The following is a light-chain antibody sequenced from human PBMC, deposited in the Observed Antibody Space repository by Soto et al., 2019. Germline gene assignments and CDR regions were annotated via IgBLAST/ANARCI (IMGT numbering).Light chain of an antibody. J-gene: IGLJ1*01. CDR3: SSYTSSSTPYV. CDR1: SSDVGAYNY. V-gene: IGLV2-14*01. Sequence: QSALTQSASVSGSPGQSITISCTGTSSDVGAYNYVSWYQQHPGKAPKVMIHDVSNRPSGVSSRFSGSKSGNTASLTISGLQAEDEADYYSSSYTSSSTPYVFGTGTKLTVL. CDR2: DVS.